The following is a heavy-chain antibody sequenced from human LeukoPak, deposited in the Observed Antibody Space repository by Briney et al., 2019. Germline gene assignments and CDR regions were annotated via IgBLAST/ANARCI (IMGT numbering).Heavy chain of an antibody. CDR3: ARDRGYSYGPFDY. J-gene: IGHJ4*02. Sequence: GGSLRLSCAASGFTFSSYAMHWVRQAPGKGLEWVAVISYDGSNKYYADSVKGRFTISRDNSKNTLYLQMNSLRAEDTAVYYCARDRGYSYGPFDYWGQGTLVTVSS. D-gene: IGHD5-18*01. V-gene: IGHV3-30*04. CDR1: GFTFSSYA. CDR2: ISYDGSNK.